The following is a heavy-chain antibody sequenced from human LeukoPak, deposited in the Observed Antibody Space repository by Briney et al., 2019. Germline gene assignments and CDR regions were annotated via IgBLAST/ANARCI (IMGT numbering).Heavy chain of an antibody. J-gene: IGHJ4*02. Sequence: GSVKVSCKASGYTFTSYDVNWVRQATGQGLEWMGWMNTNSGNTGHAQKLQGRVTMTRNTSINTAYMELSSLRSDDTAVYYCVAEGCWGQGTLVTVSS. CDR3: VAEGC. V-gene: IGHV1-8*01. CDR2: MNTNSGNT. CDR1: GYTFTSYD.